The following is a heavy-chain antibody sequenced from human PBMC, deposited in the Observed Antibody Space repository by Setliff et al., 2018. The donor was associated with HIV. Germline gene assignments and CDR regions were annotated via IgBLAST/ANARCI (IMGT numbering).Heavy chain of an antibody. CDR2: INPAGNPT. J-gene: IGHJ4*02. Sequence: ASVTVSCKASGYTFTSDYIHWVRQAPGQGLEWMGKINPAGNPTSYAQKFQGRLTMTRDTSTNTVYMELSSLRSDDTAVYYCATLWLLYYDFWGQGTLVTVSS. D-gene: IGHD3-10*01. CDR1: GYTFTSDY. V-gene: IGHV1-46*01. CDR3: ATLWLLYYDF.